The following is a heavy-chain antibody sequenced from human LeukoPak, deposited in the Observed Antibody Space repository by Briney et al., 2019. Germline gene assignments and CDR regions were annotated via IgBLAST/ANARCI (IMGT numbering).Heavy chain of an antibody. CDR1: GGTFSSYA. Sequence: SVKVSCKASGGTFSSYAISWVRQAPGQGLEWMGGIIPIFGTANYAQKFQGRVTITADESTSTAYMELSSLRSEDTAVYYCARDRIAVAGNGDAFDIWGQGTMVTVSS. CDR2: IIPIFGTA. J-gene: IGHJ3*02. V-gene: IGHV1-69*01. CDR3: ARDRIAVAGNGDAFDI. D-gene: IGHD6-19*01.